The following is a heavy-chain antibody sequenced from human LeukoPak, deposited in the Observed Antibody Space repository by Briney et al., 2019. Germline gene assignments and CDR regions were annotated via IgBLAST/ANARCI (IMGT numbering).Heavy chain of an antibody. J-gene: IGHJ4*02. CDR3: ARDSDSGYGPFAS. CDR1: GFTVSNNY. D-gene: IGHD5-12*01. CDR2: IYSGCTT. Sequence: GGSLRLSCAASGFTVSNNYMSWVRQAPGKGLEWVSVIYSGCTTKDADSVEGRFTISRDNSKTTVYLHMNSLRAEDTAVYYCARDSDSGYGPFASWGQGTLVTVSS. V-gene: IGHV3-53*01.